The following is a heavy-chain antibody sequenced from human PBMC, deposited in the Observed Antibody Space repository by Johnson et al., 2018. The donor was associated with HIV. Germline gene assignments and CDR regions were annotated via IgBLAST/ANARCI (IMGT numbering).Heavy chain of an antibody. CDR2: INWNGYST. Sequence: VQLVESGGGVVRPGGSLRVSCAASGFTFDDYGMNWVRQAPGQGLVWASGINWNGYSTGYADSVQGRFTISRDNAKNSLYLQMNSLRAEDTAVYYCAREQFLESDAFDIWGQGTMVTVSS. D-gene: IGHD3-3*01. CDR1: GFTFDDYG. CDR3: AREQFLESDAFDI. V-gene: IGHV3-20*04. J-gene: IGHJ3*02.